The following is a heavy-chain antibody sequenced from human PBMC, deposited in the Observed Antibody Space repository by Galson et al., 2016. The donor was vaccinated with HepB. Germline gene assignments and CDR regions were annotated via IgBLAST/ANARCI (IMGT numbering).Heavy chain of an antibody. Sequence: SLRLSCAASGFPFTSFSMNWVRQAPGKGLEWVSYISINSDNKRYIDSVMGRFIISRDNVRNSMNLQMNSLRDEDTAVYYCARDRDWAFDYWGQGVLVTVSS. V-gene: IGHV3-48*02. CDR3: ARDRDWAFDY. CDR2: ISINSDNK. J-gene: IGHJ4*02. CDR1: GFPFTSFS. D-gene: IGHD3/OR15-3a*01.